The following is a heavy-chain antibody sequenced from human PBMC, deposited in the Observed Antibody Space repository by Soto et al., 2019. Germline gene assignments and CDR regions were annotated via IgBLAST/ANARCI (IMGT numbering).Heavy chain of an antibody. D-gene: IGHD2-21*02. J-gene: IGHJ5*02. CDR3: TSQYCGGDCSRVDP. V-gene: IGHV3-73*01. Sequence: GGSLRLACAASGFTLSGSRIHWVRQASGKGLEWVGRIRSKADSYATAYAASVKGRFTISRDDSKNTAYLQMNSLKTEDTAVYYCTSQYCGGDCSRVDPWGQGTLVTVSS. CDR1: GFTLSGSR. CDR2: IRSKADSYAT.